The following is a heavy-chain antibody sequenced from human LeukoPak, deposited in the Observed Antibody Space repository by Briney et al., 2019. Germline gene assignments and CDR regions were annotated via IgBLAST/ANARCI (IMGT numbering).Heavy chain of an antibody. J-gene: IGHJ5*02. Sequence: GRSLRLSCAASGFTFDDYAMRWVRQAPGKGLEWVSGISWNSGSIGYADSVKGRFTISRDNAKNSLYLQMNSLRAEDTALYYCAKGNYYDSSPGSRFDPWGQGTLVTVSS. CDR3: AKGNYYDSSPGSRFDP. D-gene: IGHD3-22*01. V-gene: IGHV3-9*01. CDR2: ISWNSGSI. CDR1: GFTFDDYA.